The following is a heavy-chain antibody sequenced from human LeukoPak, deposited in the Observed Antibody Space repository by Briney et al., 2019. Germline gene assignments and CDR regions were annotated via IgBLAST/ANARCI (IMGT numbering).Heavy chain of an antibody. V-gene: IGHV1-2*02. D-gene: IGHD2-2*01. Sequence: GASVKVSCKASGYTFTGCYMHWVRQAPGQGLEWMGWINPNSGGTNYAQKFQGRVTMTRDTSISTAYMELSRLRSDDTAVYYCARDGREDIVVVPAAFYYYYYGMDVWGQGTTVTVPS. CDR3: ARDGREDIVVVPAAFYYYYYGMDV. J-gene: IGHJ6*02. CDR2: INPNSGGT. CDR1: GYTFTGCY.